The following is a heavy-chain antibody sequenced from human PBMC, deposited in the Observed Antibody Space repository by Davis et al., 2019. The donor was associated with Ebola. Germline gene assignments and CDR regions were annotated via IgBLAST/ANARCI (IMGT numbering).Heavy chain of an antibody. CDR3: ARDGPDSSGYRLDAFDI. CDR2: INPSGGST. V-gene: IGHV1-46*01. J-gene: IGHJ3*02. Sequence: ASVKVSCKASGYTFTSYYMHWVRHAPGQGLEWMGIINPSGGSTSYAQKFQGRVTMTRDTSTSTVYMELSSLRSEDTAVYYCARDGPDSSGYRLDAFDIWGQGTMVTVSS. CDR1: GYTFTSYY. D-gene: IGHD3-22*01.